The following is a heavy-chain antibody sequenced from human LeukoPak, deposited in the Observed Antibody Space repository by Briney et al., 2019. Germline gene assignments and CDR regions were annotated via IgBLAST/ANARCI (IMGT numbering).Heavy chain of an antibody. CDR3: AKGAGPPWFDP. V-gene: IGHV4-61*02. D-gene: IGHD6-19*01. Sequence: SQTLSLTCTVSNGSISSDTYLWSLIRQPAGKGLEWIGRMSSSGISTNSPPLKSRVTISIDTSRNQFSMNLNSVTAADTAVYYCAKGAGPPWFDPWGQGTLVTVSS. CDR1: NGSISSDTYL. J-gene: IGHJ5*02. CDR2: MSSSGIS.